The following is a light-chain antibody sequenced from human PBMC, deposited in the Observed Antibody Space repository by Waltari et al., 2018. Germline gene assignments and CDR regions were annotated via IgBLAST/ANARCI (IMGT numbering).Light chain of an antibody. J-gene: IGLJ2*01. V-gene: IGLV3-21*04. CDR1: NIGGKS. CDR2: YNT. Sequence: SYVLTQPPSMSVAPGKTARITCWGSNIGGKSVQWYQQKPGQAPVLVMHYNTDRPSGIPGRFAGSNSGNTATLTINRVEAGDEADYYCQVWGDDSGPYVIFGGGTKLTVL. CDR3: QVWGDDSGPYVI.